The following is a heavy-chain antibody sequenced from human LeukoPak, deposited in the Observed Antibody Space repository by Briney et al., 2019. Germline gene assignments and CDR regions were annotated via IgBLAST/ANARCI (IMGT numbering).Heavy chain of an antibody. Sequence: PSETLSLTCAVYGGSFSGYYWSWIRQPPGKGLEWIGEINHSGSTNYNPSLKSRVTISVDTSKNQFSLKLSSVTAADTAVYYCARGGLGYFDWLLYPLDYWGQGTLVTVSS. CDR2: INHSGST. V-gene: IGHV4-34*01. CDR3: ARGGLGYFDWLLYPLDY. CDR1: GGSFSGYY. D-gene: IGHD3-9*01. J-gene: IGHJ4*02.